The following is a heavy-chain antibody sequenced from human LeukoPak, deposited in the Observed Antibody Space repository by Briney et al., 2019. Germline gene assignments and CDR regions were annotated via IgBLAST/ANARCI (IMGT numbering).Heavy chain of an antibody. J-gene: IGHJ6*02. CDR2: IIPILGIA. V-gene: IGHV1-69*04. D-gene: IGHD2-2*01. CDR3: AREYCSSTSCPSDCGMDV. CDR1: GGTFSSYA. Sequence: SVKVSCKASGGTFSSYAISWVRQAPGQGLEWMGRIIPILGIANYAQKFQGRVTITADKSTSTAYMELSSLRSEDTAVYYCAREYCSSTSCPSDCGMDVWGQGTTVTVSS.